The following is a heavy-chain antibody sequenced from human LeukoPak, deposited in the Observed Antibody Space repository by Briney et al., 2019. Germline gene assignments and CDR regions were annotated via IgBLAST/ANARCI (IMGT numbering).Heavy chain of an antibody. Sequence: GGSLRLSCAASGFTFSSYAMSWVRQAPGKGLEWVSAISGSGDTTYYADSVKGRFSISRDNSKNTLYLQMNSLRAEDTAVYYCARDGTMMYAFDIWGQGTMVTVSS. CDR3: ARDGTMMYAFDI. J-gene: IGHJ3*02. V-gene: IGHV3-23*01. CDR1: GFTFSSYA. D-gene: IGHD3-22*01. CDR2: ISGSGDTT.